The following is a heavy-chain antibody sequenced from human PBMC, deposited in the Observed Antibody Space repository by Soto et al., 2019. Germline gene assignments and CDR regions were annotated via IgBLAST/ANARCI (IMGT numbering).Heavy chain of an antibody. J-gene: IGHJ6*02. CDR2: MNPNSGNT. D-gene: IGHD2-2*01. CDR1: GYTFTSYD. CDR3: ARGPPNIVLAPAAMSHYHGMDV. Sequence: ASVKVSCKASGYTFTSYDINWVRQATGQGLEWMGWMNPNSGNTGYAQKFQGRVTMTRNTSISTAYMELSSLRSEDTAVYYCARGPPNIVLAPAAMSHYHGMDVWGQGTTVTVSS. V-gene: IGHV1-8*01.